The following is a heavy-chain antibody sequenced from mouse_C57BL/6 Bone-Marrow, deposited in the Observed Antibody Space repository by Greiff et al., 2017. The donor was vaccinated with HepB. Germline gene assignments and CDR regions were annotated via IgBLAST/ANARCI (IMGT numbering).Heavy chain of an antibody. J-gene: IGHJ4*01. Sequence: QVQLQQSGAELARPGASVKLSRKASGYTFTSYGISWVKQRTGQGLEWIGEIYPRSGNTYYNEKFKGKATLTADKSSSTAYMELRSLTSEDSAVYFCARKSITTVVEDYYAMDYWGQGTSVTVSS. CDR1: GYTFTSYG. D-gene: IGHD1-1*01. CDR2: IYPRSGNT. CDR3: ARKSITTVVEDYYAMDY. V-gene: IGHV1-81*01.